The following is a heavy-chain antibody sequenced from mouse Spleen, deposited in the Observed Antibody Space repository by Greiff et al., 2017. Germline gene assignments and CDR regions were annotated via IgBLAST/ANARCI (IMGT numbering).Heavy chain of an antibody. CDR3: ARFTTGYAMDY. CDR2: ISNFAYSI. D-gene: IGHD2-12*01. Sequence: DVMLVESGGGLVQPGGSRKLSCAASVFTFSDYGMAWVRQAPGKGPEWVAFISNFAYSIYYADTVPGRFTISRENAKNTLYLEMSSLRSEDTAMYYCARFTTGYAMDYWGKGTSVTVSS. J-gene: IGHJ4*01. CDR1: VFTFSDYG. V-gene: IGHV5-15*02.